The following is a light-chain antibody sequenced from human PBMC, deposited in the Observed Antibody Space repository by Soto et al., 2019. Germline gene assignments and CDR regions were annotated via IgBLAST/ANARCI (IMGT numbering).Light chain of an antibody. CDR3: MQAVQTPRT. J-gene: IGKJ1*01. CDR2: LGS. V-gene: IGKV2-28*01. Sequence: DIVLTQSPLSLPVTPGEPASISCRSSQSLLHSNGNIYLDWYLQKPGQSPQLLIYLGSIRASGVPARFSGSGSGTDFTLKITRVEAEDVGVYYCMQAVQTPRTFGQGTKVEIK. CDR1: QSLLHSNGNIY.